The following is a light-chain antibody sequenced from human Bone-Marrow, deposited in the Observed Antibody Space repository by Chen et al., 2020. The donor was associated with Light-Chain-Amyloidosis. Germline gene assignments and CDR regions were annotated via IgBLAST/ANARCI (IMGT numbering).Light chain of an antibody. CDR2: EVT. CDR3: SSYTITNTLV. Sequence: QSALTQPASVSGSPGQSITISCTGTSSDVGGDNHVSWYQQHPDKAPKLMSYEVTKRPSWVPDRFSGSKSDNTASLTISGLQTEDEADYFCSSYTITNTLVFGSGTRVTVL. V-gene: IGLV2-14*01. CDR1: SSDVGGDNH. J-gene: IGLJ1*01.